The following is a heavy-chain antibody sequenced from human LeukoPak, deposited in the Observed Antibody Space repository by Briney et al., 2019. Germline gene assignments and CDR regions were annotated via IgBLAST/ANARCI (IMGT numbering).Heavy chain of an antibody. Sequence: ASVKVSCKASGYTFTSYAMNWVRQAPGQGLEWMGWINTNTGNPPYAQGFTGRFVFSLDTSVSTAYLQISSLKAEDTAMYYCARGGEMATINPLTLFDYWGQGTLVTVSS. CDR3: ARGGEMATINPLTLFDY. V-gene: IGHV7-4-1*02. D-gene: IGHD5-24*01. J-gene: IGHJ4*02. CDR2: INTNTGNP. CDR1: GYTFTSYA.